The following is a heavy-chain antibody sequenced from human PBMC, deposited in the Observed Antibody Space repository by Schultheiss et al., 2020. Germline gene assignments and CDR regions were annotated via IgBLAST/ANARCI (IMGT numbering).Heavy chain of an antibody. CDR1: GFTFSSYA. Sequence: GGSLRLSCAASGFTFSSYAMSWVRQAPGKGLEWVSAISGSGGSTYYADSVKGRFTISRDNSKNTLYLQMNSLRAEDTAVYYCAKTYYYDSSGYYEILYFDSWGQGTLVTVSS. D-gene: IGHD3-22*01. J-gene: IGHJ4*02. CDR2: ISGSGGST. V-gene: IGHV3-23*01. CDR3: AKTYYYDSSGYYEILYFDS.